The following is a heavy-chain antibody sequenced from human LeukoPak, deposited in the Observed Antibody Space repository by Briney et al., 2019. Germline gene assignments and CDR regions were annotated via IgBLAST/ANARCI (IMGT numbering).Heavy chain of an antibody. Sequence: GGSLRLSCAASGFTFSSYAMSWVRQAPGKGLEWVSAISGSGGSTYYADSVKGRFTISRDNSKNTLYLQMNSLRAEDTAVYYCAKTNGDIVGAYYGMDVWGQGTTVTVSS. V-gene: IGHV3-23*01. D-gene: IGHD1-26*01. CDR1: GFTFSSYA. CDR3: AKTNGDIVGAYYGMDV. CDR2: ISGSGGST. J-gene: IGHJ6*02.